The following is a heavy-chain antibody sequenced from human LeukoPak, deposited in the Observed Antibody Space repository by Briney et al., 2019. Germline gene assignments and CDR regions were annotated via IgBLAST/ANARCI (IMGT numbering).Heavy chain of an antibody. CDR2: IWYDGSNK. D-gene: IGHD4-23*01. CDR1: GFTLSNYG. Sequence: PGGSLRLSCAASGFTLSNYGMHWVRQAPGKGLEWVAVIWYDGSNKYYADSVKGRFTISRDNSKNTLYLQMNSLRAEDTAVYYCARDLGYGGSLDYWGQGTLVTVSS. CDR3: ARDLGYGGSLDY. V-gene: IGHV3-33*01. J-gene: IGHJ4*02.